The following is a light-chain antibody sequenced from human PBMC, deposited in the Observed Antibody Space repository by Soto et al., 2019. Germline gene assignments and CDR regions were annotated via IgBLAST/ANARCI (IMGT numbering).Light chain of an antibody. Sequence: EMVMTQSPATLSLSPGERSTLSCRASQSVSSNLAWYQQKPGQAPRLLIYGASTRATGIPARFSGSGSGTEFTLTISSLQSEDFAVYYCQQYNNWPPWTFGQGTKVDIK. CDR3: QQYNNWPPWT. CDR2: GAS. CDR1: QSVSSN. J-gene: IGKJ1*01. V-gene: IGKV3-15*01.